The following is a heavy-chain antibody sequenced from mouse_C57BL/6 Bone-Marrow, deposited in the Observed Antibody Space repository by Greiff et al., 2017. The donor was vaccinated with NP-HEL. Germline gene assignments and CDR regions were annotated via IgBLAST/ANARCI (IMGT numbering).Heavy chain of an antibody. CDR3: ARQGGITTVVAQYYYAMDY. D-gene: IGHD1-1*01. CDR1: GFTFSSYG. CDR2: ISSGGSYT. Sequence: EVKVVESGGDLVKPGGSLKLSCAASGFTFSSYGMSWVRQTPDKRLEWVATISSGGSYTYYPDSVKGRFTISRDNAKNTLYLQMSSLKSEDTAMYYCARQGGITTVVAQYYYAMDYWGQGTSVTVSS. J-gene: IGHJ4*01. V-gene: IGHV5-6*01.